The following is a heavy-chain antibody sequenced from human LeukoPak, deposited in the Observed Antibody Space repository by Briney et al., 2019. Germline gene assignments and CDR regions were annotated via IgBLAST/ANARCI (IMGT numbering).Heavy chain of an antibody. J-gene: IGHJ6*02. V-gene: IGHV3-23*01. D-gene: IGHD4-17*01. CDR1: GFTFSSYA. CDR2: IGGSGGST. CDR3: AKSTYYGDYGYYYGMDV. Sequence: GGSLRLSCAASGFTFSSYAMSWVRQAPGKGLEWVSAIGGSGGSTYYADSVKGRFTISRDNSKNTLYLQMNSLRAEDTAVYYCAKSTYYGDYGYYYGMDVWGQGTTVTVSS.